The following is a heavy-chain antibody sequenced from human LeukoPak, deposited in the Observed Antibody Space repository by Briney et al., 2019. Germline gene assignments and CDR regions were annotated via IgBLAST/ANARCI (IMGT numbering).Heavy chain of an antibody. J-gene: IGHJ4*02. CDR1: GYTFTSNY. CDR3: AREMAVAGSGVIDS. V-gene: IGHV1-46*01. CDR2: ISPSGGST. Sequence: GASVKVSCKAFGYTFTSNYMHWVRQAPGQGPEWMGVISPSGGSTTYAQKFQGRVTLTRDMSTSTAYMELRSLRSDDTAVYYCAREMAVAGSGVIDSWGQGTLVTVSS. D-gene: IGHD6-19*01.